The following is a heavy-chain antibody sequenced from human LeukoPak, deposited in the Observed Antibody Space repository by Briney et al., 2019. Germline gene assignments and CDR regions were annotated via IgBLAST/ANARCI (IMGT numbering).Heavy chain of an antibody. V-gene: IGHV3-30*02. CDR3: AKDRSNYYGSEDDSGNWFDP. CDR2: IRYDGSNK. CDR1: GFTFSSYG. Sequence: PGGSLRLSCAASGFTFSSYGMHWVRQAPGKGLEWVAFIRYDGSNKYYADSVKGRFTISRDNSKNTLYLQMNSLRAEDTAVYYCAKDRSNYYGSEDDSGNWFDPWGQGTLVTVSS. J-gene: IGHJ5*02. D-gene: IGHD3-10*01.